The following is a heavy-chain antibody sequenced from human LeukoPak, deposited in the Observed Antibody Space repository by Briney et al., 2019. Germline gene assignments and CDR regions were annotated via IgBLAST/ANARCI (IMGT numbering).Heavy chain of an antibody. V-gene: IGHV4-59*01. CDR3: ARDTDMITLFDS. J-gene: IGHJ4*02. D-gene: IGHD5-18*01. Sequence: SETLSLTCTVSGGSISSYYWTWIRQPPGKGLEWIGYIYYSGSTKYNPSLKSRVTISVDTSKKQFSLKLNSVTAADTAVYYCARDTDMITLFDSWGQGTLVIVSS. CDR1: GGSISSYY. CDR2: IYYSGST.